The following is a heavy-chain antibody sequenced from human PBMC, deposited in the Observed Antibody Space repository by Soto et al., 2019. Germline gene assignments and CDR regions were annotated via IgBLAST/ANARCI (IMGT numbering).Heavy chain of an antibody. J-gene: IGHJ6*02. CDR1: GGTFSSYA. CDR3: ARVILAARQNYYYGMDV. CDR2: IIPIFGTA. D-gene: IGHD6-6*01. V-gene: IGHV1-69*06. Sequence: GASVKVSCKASGGTFSSYAISWVRQAPGQGLEWMGGIIPIFGTANYAQKFQGRVTITADKSTSTAYMELSSLRSEDTAVYYCARVILAARQNYYYGMDVWGQGTTVTVSS.